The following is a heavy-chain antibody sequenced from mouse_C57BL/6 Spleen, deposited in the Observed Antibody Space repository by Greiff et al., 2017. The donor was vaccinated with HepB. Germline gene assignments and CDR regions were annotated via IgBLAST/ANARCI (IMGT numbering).Heavy chain of an antibody. Sequence: EVKLEESGEGLVKPGGSLKLSCAASGFTFSSYAMSWVRQTPEKRLEWVAYISSGGDYIYYADTVKGRFTISRDNARNTLYLQMSSLKSEDTAMYYCTRREDWLDYWGQGTTLTVSS. D-gene: IGHD4-1*01. CDR3: TRREDWLDY. CDR1: GFTFSSYA. J-gene: IGHJ2*01. CDR2: ISSGGDYI. V-gene: IGHV5-9-1*02.